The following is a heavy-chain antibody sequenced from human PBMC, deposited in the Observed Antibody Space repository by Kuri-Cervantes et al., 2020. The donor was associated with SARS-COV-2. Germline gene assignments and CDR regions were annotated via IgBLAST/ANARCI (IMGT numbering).Heavy chain of an antibody. CDR2: IYYSGST. J-gene: IGHJ4*02. D-gene: IGHD5-24*01. CDR1: GGSFSGYY. Sequence: SETLSLTCAVYGGSFSGYYWSWIRQPPGKGLEWIGSIYYSGSTYYSPSLKSRVTISVDTSKNQFSLTLSSVTAADTAVYYCASPGGWLQPDRLFDRWGQGTLVTVSS. CDR3: ASPGGWLQPDRLFDR. V-gene: IGHV4-34*01.